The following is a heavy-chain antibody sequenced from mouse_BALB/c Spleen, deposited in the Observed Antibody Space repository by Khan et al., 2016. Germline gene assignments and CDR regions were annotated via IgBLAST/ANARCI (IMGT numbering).Heavy chain of an antibody. CDR3: ARDGWGYYAMDY. D-gene: IGHD2-2*01. Sequence: VKLLESGPGLVVPSQSLSITCTVSGFSIIAYGVNWVRQPPGKGLEWLGMIWGDGSTDYNSALKSRLNITKDNSKSQVFLKMNSLQTDDTAKYXCARDGWGYYAMDYWGQGTSVTVSS. CDR1: GFSIIAYG. CDR2: IWGDGST. V-gene: IGHV2-6-7*01. J-gene: IGHJ4*01.